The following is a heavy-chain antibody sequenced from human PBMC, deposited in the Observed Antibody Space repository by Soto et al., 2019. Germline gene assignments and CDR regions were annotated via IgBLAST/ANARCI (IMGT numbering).Heavy chain of an antibody. CDR2: ISWNSGSI. Sequence: EVQLVESGGGLVQHGRSLRRSCAASGFTFDDYAMQWVRQAPGKGLEWVSGISWNSGSICYADSVKGRFTISRDNAKNSLYLQKTSPRAEDTASYSCAKAGVWGSSDWIEYFRYWGQGTLVTV. D-gene: IGHD3-16*01. CDR1: GFTFDDYA. J-gene: IGHJ1*01. V-gene: IGHV3-9*01. CDR3: AKAGVWGSSDWIEYFRY.